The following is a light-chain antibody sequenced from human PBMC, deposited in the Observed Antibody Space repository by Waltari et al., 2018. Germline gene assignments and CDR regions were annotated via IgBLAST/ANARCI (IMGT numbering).Light chain of an antibody. J-gene: IGLJ3*02. Sequence: QSALTQPASVSGSPGQSITLSCIGTSSDVGGYSLVSWYQQHPGKAPKLMMYEDSMRPAGVSNRLSGLKTGNTASLTISGLQAEDEADYYCCSYVRNVTWVFGGGTKLTVL. CDR3: CSYVRNVTWV. CDR2: EDS. CDR1: SSDVGGYSL. V-gene: IGLV2-23*01.